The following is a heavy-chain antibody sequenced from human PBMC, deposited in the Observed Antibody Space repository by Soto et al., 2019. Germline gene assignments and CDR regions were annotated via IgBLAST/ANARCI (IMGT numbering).Heavy chain of an antibody. J-gene: IGHJ6*03. Sequence: QLQLQESGPGLVKPSETLSLTCTVSGGSISSSSYYWGCIRQPPGKGLEWIGSIYYSGSTYYNPSLKSRVTIYVDTSKNQFSLKLSSVTAADTAVYYGARRGGGQAPYYYDYYMDVWGKGTTVTVSS. CDR2: IYYSGST. CDR3: ARRGGGQAPYYYDYYMDV. CDR1: GGSISSSSYY. D-gene: IGHD3-16*01. V-gene: IGHV4-39*01.